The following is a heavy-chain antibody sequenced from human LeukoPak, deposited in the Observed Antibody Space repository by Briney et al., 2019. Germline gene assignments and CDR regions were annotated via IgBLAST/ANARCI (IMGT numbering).Heavy chain of an antibody. D-gene: IGHD6-13*01. CDR3: ARDQRGGRISWYSHFDF. Sequence: PSETLSLTCTVSGGSISSYYWSWIRQPPGKGLEWIGYIYYSGSTNYNPSLKSRVTISVDTSKNQFSLKLSSVTAEDTAVYYCARDQRGGRISWYSHFDFWGQGTLVTVSS. CDR2: IYYSGST. V-gene: IGHV4-59*01. J-gene: IGHJ4*02. CDR1: GGSISSYY.